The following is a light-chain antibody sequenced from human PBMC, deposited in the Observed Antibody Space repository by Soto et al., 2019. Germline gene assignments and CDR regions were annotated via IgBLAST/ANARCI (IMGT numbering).Light chain of an antibody. CDR3: ETWDSNTYV. J-gene: IGLJ1*01. V-gene: IGLV4-60*02. Sequence: QLVLTQSSSASASLGSSVKLTCTLSSGHGSYIIAWHQQQPGKAPRYLMKLEGSGTYNKGSGVPDRFSGSSSGADRYLTISNLQFEDEADYYCETWDSNTYVFGTGTKLTVL. CDR1: SGHGSYI. CDR2: LEGSGTY.